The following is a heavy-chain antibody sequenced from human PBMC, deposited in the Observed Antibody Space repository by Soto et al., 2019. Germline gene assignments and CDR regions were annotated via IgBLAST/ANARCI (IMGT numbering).Heavy chain of an antibody. D-gene: IGHD4-4*01. J-gene: IGHJ6*02. Sequence: QVQLVESGGGVVQPGRSLRLSCAAAGFTFSTYGMHWVRQAPGKGLEWVAVISYDGSNKYYADSVKGRFTISRDNSKNTLYLQMNSLRAEDTAVYYCAKHSNNGGSRYYYYGMDVWGQGTTVTVSS. V-gene: IGHV3-30*18. CDR2: ISYDGSNK. CDR3: AKHSNNGGSRYYYYGMDV. CDR1: GFTFSTYG.